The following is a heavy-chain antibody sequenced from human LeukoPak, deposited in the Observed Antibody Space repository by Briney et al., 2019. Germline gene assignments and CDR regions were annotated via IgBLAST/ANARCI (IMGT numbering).Heavy chain of an antibody. CDR1: GGSISSSSYY. CDR3: ARGNIAVAALFEY. Sequence: SETLSLTCTVSGGSISSSSYYWGWIRQPPGKGLEWIGSIYYSGSTYYNPSLKSRVTISVDTSKNQFSLKLSSVTAADTAVYYCARGNIAVAALFEYWGQGTLVTVSS. CDR2: IYYSGST. D-gene: IGHD6-19*01. J-gene: IGHJ4*02. V-gene: IGHV4-39*01.